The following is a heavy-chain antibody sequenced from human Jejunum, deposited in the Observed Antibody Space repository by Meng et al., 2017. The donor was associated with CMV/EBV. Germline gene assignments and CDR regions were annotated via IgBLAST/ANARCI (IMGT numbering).Heavy chain of an antibody. V-gene: IGHV3-48*04. D-gene: IGHD1-14*01. Sequence: SGFTFSNSSMNWVRQAPGKGLEWISYIGWGSGIIYYSDSVKGRFTISRDNAKNSLYLQMNSLRGEDTAVYYCARDRNQLVLEYFQHWGQGTPVTVSS. CDR3: ARDRNQLVLEYFQH. CDR2: IGWGSGII. J-gene: IGHJ1*01. CDR1: GFTFSNSS.